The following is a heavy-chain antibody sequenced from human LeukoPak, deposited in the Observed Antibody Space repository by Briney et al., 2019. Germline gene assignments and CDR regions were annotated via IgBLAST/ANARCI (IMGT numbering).Heavy chain of an antibody. Sequence: PSETLSLTCSVSGGSISSYYWSCLRQPPGKGLEWIGDTYYRGNSNYNPSLESRVSISVGTSKTQFSLKLTSVTAAATAVYYCARRRTTGISGYMDAWGKGTTVTVSS. CDR2: TYYRGNS. D-gene: IGHD1-1*01. V-gene: IGHV4-59*08. J-gene: IGHJ6*03. CDR1: GGSISSYY. CDR3: ARRRTTGISGYMDA.